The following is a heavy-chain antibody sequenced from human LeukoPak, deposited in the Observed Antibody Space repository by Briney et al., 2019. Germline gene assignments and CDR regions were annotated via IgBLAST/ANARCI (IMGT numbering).Heavy chain of an antibody. CDR1: GYTFTSYG. D-gene: IGHD2-2*03. Sequence: ASVKVSCKASGYTFTSYGISWVRQAPGQGLEWMGWISAYNGNTNYAQKLQGRVTMTTDTSTSTAYVELRSLRSDDTAVYYCAREGFTGYCSSTSCPQFYYYYMDVWGKGTTVTVSS. J-gene: IGHJ6*03. CDR2: ISAYNGNT. CDR3: AREGFTGYCSSTSCPQFYYYYMDV. V-gene: IGHV1-18*01.